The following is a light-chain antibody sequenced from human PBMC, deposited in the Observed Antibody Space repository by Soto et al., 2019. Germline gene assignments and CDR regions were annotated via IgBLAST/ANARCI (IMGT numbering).Light chain of an antibody. CDR3: FSYAGGSNFV. CDR2: DVV. CDR1: NRDVGTHNY. Sequence: QSALTQPPSASGSPGQSVTISCTGTNRDVGTHNYVSWYQQYPGKAPKLLIYDVVKRPSGIPHRFSGSKSGNTASLTVSGLQADDEADYYCFSYAGGSNFVLGNGTKVT. J-gene: IGLJ1*01. V-gene: IGLV2-8*01.